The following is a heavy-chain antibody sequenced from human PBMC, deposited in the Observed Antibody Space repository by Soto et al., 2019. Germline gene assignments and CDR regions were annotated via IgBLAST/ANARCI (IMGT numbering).Heavy chain of an antibody. CDR1: GFIFNTHG. D-gene: IGHD2-21*01. CDR2: IRHDGGEK. V-gene: IGHV3-33*01. CDR3: TTEGGDCFGCRCSSAK. Sequence: QVQLVESGGGVVQPGTSLRLSCVTSGFIFNTHGMHWVRQAPGKGLEWVAVIRHDGGEKYYADSVKGRFTISRDESKNTLHLEMNSLRAEDTAVYYCTTEGGDCFGCRCSSAKWGPGTLVTVFS. J-gene: IGHJ4*02.